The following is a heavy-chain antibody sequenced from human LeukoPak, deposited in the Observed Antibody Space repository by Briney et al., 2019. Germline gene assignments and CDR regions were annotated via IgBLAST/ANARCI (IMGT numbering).Heavy chain of an antibody. V-gene: IGHV4-59*01. CDR3: ARVPNAPKIEPNWFDP. D-gene: IGHD1-14*01. CDR1: GGNISSYY. CDR2: INYSGST. J-gene: IGHJ5*02. Sequence: PSETLSLTCTVSGGNISSYYWSWIRQPPGKGLEWIGIINYSGSTKYNPSLKSRVSISVDTSKNQFSLRLTSVTVADTAVYFCARVPNAPKIEPNWFDPWGQGTLVTVSS.